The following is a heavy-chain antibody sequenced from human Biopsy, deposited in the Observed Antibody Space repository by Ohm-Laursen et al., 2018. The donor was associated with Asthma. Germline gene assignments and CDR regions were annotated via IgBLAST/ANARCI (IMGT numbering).Heavy chain of an antibody. V-gene: IGHV4-61*01. Sequence: SETLSLTCTASGGSVSSGSYYWSWIRQPPGKGLAWVSYISYSGSTDYNPSLKSRLTISMDTSKNQFSLKLSSVTAADTAVYYCARVPTTLRYFDLWGRGTLVTVSS. J-gene: IGHJ2*01. D-gene: IGHD2-15*01. CDR2: ISYSGST. CDR3: ARVPTTLRYFDL. CDR1: GGSVSSGSYY.